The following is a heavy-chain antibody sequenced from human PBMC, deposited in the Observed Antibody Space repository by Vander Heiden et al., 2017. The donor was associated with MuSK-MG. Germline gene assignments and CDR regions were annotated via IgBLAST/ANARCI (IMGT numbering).Heavy chain of an antibody. CDR2: INEDGSEK. J-gene: IGHJ4*02. D-gene: IGHD2-21*02. CDR1: GFTFRTYT. Sequence: EVQLVESGGGLVQPGGSLRLYCAASGFTFRTYTMSWVRQAPGKGPEWVANINEDGSEKYYVDSVKGRFTISRDNAKNSLYLRMNSLRAEDTAVYYCARSIGLVVTAFDYWGQGILVTVSS. CDR3: ARSIGLVVTAFDY. V-gene: IGHV3-7*01.